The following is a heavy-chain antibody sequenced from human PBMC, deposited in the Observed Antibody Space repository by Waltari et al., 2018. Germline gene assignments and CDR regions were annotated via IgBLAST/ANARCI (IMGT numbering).Heavy chain of an antibody. CDR2: ITSTGVP. J-gene: IGHJ4*02. CDR3: ARLQVLWFGDPGYFDY. D-gene: IGHD3-10*01. CDR1: GDSVTSGAFH. V-gene: IGHV4-61*02. Sequence: QVQLQESGPGLARPSETLSLTCSVSGDSVTSGAFHWYWIRQPAGKPLEWIGRITSTGVPNYNPSLEKRCTIAVDKSKKQFSLWLTSVTAADTAVDYCARLQVLWFGDPGYFDYWGQGTLVTVSS.